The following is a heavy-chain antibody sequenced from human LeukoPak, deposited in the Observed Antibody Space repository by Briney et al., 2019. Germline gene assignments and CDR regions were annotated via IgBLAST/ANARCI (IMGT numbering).Heavy chain of an antibody. V-gene: IGHV3-74*01. D-gene: IGHD1-1*01. Sequence: GGSLRLSCAASGFTISSYWMHWVRQAPGKGLVWVTRISADGSYTLYADTVKGRFTISRDNAKNTLYLQMNSLRAEDTAVYYCATATSGPDIWGEGTTVTVST. CDR3: ATATSGPDI. CDR2: ISADGSYT. J-gene: IGHJ3*02. CDR1: GFTISSYW.